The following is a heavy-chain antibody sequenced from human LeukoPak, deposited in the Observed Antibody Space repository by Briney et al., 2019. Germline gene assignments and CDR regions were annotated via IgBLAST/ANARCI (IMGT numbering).Heavy chain of an antibody. CDR2: IRGSGGST. CDR3: AKDQRPHCSSTSCWDRDYYGVDV. J-gene: IGHJ6*02. D-gene: IGHD2-2*01. CDR1: GFTFRSYA. Sequence: GGSLRLSCAASGFTFRSYAMTWVRQAPGKGPECVSAIRGSGGSTYYADYVKGRFTISRDNSKNTLYLQMNRLRAEDTAVYYCAKDQRPHCSSTSCWDRDYYGVDVWGQGTTVTVSS. V-gene: IGHV3-23*01.